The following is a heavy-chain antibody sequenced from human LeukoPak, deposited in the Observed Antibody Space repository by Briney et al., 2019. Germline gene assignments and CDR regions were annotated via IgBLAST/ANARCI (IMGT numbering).Heavy chain of an antibody. J-gene: IGHJ6*03. Sequence: TGGSLRLSCAAPGFTLSSYALRLGRPAPGEGRGWGSAISGSGGSTYYADSVKGRFTISRDNSKNTLYLQMNSLRAEDTAVYYCAKDLGSYYYYMDVWGKGTTVTVSS. CDR2: ISGSGGST. V-gene: IGHV3-23*01. CDR1: GFTLSSYA. D-gene: IGHD3-10*01. CDR3: AKDLGSYYYYMDV.